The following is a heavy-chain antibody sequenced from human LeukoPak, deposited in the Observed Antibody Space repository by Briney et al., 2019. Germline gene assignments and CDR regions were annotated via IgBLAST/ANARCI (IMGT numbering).Heavy chain of an antibody. V-gene: IGHV3-21*01. CDR1: GFTFSSYT. CDR2: ISSSSSYI. D-gene: IGHD3-16*02. J-gene: IGHJ4*02. Sequence: PGGSLGLSCAASGFTFSSYTMNWVRQAPGKGLEWVSSISSSSSYIYYADSVKGRFTISRDNAKNSLYLQMNSLRAEDTAVYYCARGEDDYVWGSYRYRYWGQGTLVTVSS. CDR3: ARGEDDYVWGSYRYRY.